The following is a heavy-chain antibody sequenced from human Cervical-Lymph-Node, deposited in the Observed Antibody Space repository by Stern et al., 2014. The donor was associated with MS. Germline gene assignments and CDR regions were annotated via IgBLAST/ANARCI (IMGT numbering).Heavy chain of an antibody. CDR3: TRGERRLDY. CDR1: GFTFGDYA. D-gene: IGHD3-3*01. CDR2: IRRKAYGGTA. J-gene: IGHJ4*02. V-gene: IGHV3-49*03. Sequence: EVQLVESGGGLVQPGRSLRLSCTASGFTFGDYAMTWFRQAPGKGLEWVGFIRRKAYGGTAEFAASVKGRFTISRDDSKSIAYLQMNSLTTEDTAVYYCTRGERRLDYWGQGTLVTVSS.